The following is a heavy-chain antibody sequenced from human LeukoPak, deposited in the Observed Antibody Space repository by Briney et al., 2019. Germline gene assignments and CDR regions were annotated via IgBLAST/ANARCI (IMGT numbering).Heavy chain of an antibody. J-gene: IGHJ4*02. CDR1: GFTFSSCA. V-gene: IGHV3-23*01. CDR2: ISGSGGST. CDR3: AKVDILTYYYPTGY. D-gene: IGHD3-22*01. Sequence: GGSLRLSCAASGFTFSSCAMSWVRQAPGKGLEWVSAISGSGGSTYYADSVKGRFTISRDNSKNTLYLQMNSLRAEDTAVYYCAKVDILTYYYPTGYWGQGTLVTVS.